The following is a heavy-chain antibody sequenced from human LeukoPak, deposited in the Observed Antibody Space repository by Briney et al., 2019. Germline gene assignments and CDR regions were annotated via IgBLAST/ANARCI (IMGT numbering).Heavy chain of an antibody. D-gene: IGHD2-2*01. CDR2: ISGSGST. CDR3: AKDIVQGYCSSTSCRHYYYYYMDV. Sequence: GGSLRLSCAASGFTFSSYAMSWVRQAPGKGLEWVSAISGSGSTYYADSVKGRFTISRDNSKNTLYLQMNSLRAEDTAVYYCAKDIVQGYCSSTSCRHYYYYYMDVWGKGTTVTVSS. CDR1: GFTFSSYA. V-gene: IGHV3-23*01. J-gene: IGHJ6*03.